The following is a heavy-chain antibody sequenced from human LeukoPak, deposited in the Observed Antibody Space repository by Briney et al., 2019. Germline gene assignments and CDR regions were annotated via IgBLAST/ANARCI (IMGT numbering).Heavy chain of an antibody. Sequence: PGGSLRLSCAASGFTFSTYSMNWVRQAPGKGLEWVSGISSSSTYIFYADSVKGRFTISRDNAKNSLYLQMNSLRAEDTAIYYCARDLGIAAAATFDYWGQGTLVTVSS. V-gene: IGHV3-21*01. CDR3: ARDLGIAAAATFDY. D-gene: IGHD6-13*01. J-gene: IGHJ4*02. CDR2: ISSSSTYI. CDR1: GFTFSTYS.